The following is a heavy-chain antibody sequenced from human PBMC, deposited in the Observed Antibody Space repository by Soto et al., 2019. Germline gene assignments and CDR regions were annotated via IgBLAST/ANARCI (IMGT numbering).Heavy chain of an antibody. D-gene: IGHD2-2*01. V-gene: IGHV3-30*18. CDR2: ISYDGSNK. CDR3: AKDGYCSSTSCYSGLLYYYYYMDV. Sequence: QVQLVESGGGVVQPGRSLRLSCAASGFTFSSYGMHWVRQAPGKGLEWVAVISYDGSNKYYADSVKGRFTISRDNSKNTLYLQMNSLRPEDTAVYYCAKDGYCSSTSCYSGLLYYYYYMDVWGKGTTVTVSS. CDR1: GFTFSSYG. J-gene: IGHJ6*03.